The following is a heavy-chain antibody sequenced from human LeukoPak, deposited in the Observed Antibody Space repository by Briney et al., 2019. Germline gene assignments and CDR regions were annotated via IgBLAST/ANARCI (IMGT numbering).Heavy chain of an antibody. CDR2: IYSGDST. CDR3: ARSSAGYYYYYGMDV. CDR1: GFTVSSNF. Sequence: GGSLRLSCSASGFTVSSNFMSWVRQAPGKGLEWVSVIYSGDSTYYADSVKGRFTISRDNSKNTLYLRMNSLRAEDTAVYYCARSSAGYYYYYGMDVWGQGTTVTVSS. D-gene: IGHD6-13*01. J-gene: IGHJ6*02. V-gene: IGHV3-66*02.